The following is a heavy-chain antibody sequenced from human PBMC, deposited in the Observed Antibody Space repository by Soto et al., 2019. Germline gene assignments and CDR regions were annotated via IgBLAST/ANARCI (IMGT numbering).Heavy chain of an antibody. Sequence: EVQLVESGGGLVQPGGSLKLSCAASGFTFSGSAVHWVRQASGKGLEWVGRIKNKANSYATAYAASVKGRFTISRDDSKNTAYLQMDSLKTEGTAVYYCTRLEGHSFGFDYWGQGTLVTVSS. J-gene: IGHJ4*02. CDR3: TRLEGHSFGFDY. CDR2: IKNKANSYAT. V-gene: IGHV3-73*02. CDR1: GFTFSGSA. D-gene: IGHD5-18*01.